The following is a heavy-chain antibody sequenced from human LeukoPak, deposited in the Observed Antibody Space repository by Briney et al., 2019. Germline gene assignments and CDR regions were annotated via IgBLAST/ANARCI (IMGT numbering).Heavy chain of an antibody. CDR1: GFTFSSYA. J-gene: IGHJ4*02. Sequence: GGPLRLPCAASGFTFSSYAMSGVRQAPGKGLEWVSAISGSGGSTYYADSVKGWFNISRNNSKNTLYLQMYRLRAEETAVYYCAKDRLGELSFVDYWGQGTLVTVSS. CDR2: ISGSGGST. V-gene: IGHV3-23*01. D-gene: IGHD3-16*02. CDR3: AKDRLGELSFVDY.